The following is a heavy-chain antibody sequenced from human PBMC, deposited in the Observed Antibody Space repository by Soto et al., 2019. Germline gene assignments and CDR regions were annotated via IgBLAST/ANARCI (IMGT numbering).Heavy chain of an antibody. J-gene: IGHJ6*02. CDR1: GYTLTELS. D-gene: IGHD3-3*01. Sequence: EASVKVSCKVSGYTLTELSMHWVRQAPGKGLEWMGGFDPEDGETIYAQKFQGRVTMTEDTSTDTAYMELSSLRSEDTAVYYCATRGTYYDFWSGYYPGGMDVWGQGTTVTVSS. CDR3: ATRGTYYDFWSGYYPGGMDV. CDR2: FDPEDGET. V-gene: IGHV1-24*01.